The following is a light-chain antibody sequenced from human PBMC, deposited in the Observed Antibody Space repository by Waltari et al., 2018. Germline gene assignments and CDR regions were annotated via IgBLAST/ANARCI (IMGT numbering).Light chain of an antibody. CDR2: AAS. V-gene: IGKV1-39*01. Sequence: DIQMTQSQSSLSASVGDRVTITCRASQSISNYVNWYQQKPGKVPNLLIFAASNLQSGVPSRFSGSGSGTDFTLTISSLQPEDFATYYCQQSYSAPWAFGQGTKVEIK. CDR1: QSISNY. J-gene: IGKJ1*01. CDR3: QQSYSAPWA.